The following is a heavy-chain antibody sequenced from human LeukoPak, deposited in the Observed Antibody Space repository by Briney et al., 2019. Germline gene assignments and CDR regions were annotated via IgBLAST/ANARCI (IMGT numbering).Heavy chain of an antibody. V-gene: IGHV4-30-4*08. D-gene: IGHD3-3*01. CDR3: ASQGFITIFGVVTGAHFDY. CDR1: GGSISSGDYY. Sequence: SETLSLTCTVSGGSISSGDYYWSWIRQPPGKGLEWIGYIYYSGSTYYNPSLKSRVTISVDTSKNQFSLKLSSVTAADTAVYYCASQGFITIFGVVTGAHFDYWGQGTLVTVSP. J-gene: IGHJ4*02. CDR2: IYYSGST.